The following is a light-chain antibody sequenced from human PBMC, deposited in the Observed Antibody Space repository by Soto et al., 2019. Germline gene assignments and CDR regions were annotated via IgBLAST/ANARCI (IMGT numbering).Light chain of an antibody. CDR3: QQANSFPWT. CDR1: QGISHW. Sequence: DIQMTQAPASVSASVVDRVTITCRASQGISHWLAWYQQKPANAPKPLIYEASSLERGVPAWFSGSGSGTDFSLTISSLQPEDFETYYCQQANSFPWTFGQGTKV. V-gene: IGKV1-12*02. J-gene: IGKJ1*01. CDR2: EAS.